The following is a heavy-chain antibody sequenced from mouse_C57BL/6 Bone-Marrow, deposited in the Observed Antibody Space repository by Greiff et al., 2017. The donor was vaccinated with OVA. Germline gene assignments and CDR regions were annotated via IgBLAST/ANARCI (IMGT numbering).Heavy chain of an antibody. CDR3: TYLYSNYNY. CDR2: IDPETGGT. Sequence: VKLQESGAELVRPGASVTLSCKASGYTFTDYEMHWVKQTPVHGLEWIGAIDPETGGTAYNQKFKGKAILTADKSSSTAYMELRSLTSEDSAVYYCTYLYSNYNYWGQGTTLTVSS. J-gene: IGHJ2*01. D-gene: IGHD2-5*01. V-gene: IGHV1-15*01. CDR1: GYTFTDYE.